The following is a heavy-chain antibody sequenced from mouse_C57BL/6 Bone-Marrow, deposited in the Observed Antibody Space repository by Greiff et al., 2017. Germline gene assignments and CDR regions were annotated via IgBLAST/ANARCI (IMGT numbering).Heavy chain of an antibody. D-gene: IGHD1-1*02. CDR3: ARHLWPDY. Sequence: DVKLVESGGDLVKPGGSLKLSCAASGFTFSSYGMSWVRQTPDKRLEWVATISSGGSYTYYPDSVKGRFTISRDNAKNTLYLQMSSLKSEDTAMYYCARHLWPDYWGQGTTLTVSS. V-gene: IGHV5-6*02. CDR2: ISSGGSYT. CDR1: GFTFSSYG. J-gene: IGHJ2*01.